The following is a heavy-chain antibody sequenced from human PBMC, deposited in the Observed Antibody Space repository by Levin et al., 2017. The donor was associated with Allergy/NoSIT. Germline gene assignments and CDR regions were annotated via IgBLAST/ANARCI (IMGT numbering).Heavy chain of an antibody. CDR2: ISSGGSI. CDR1: GFTFSNYA. J-gene: IGHJ5*02. CDR3: AKGLSGTYYEET. V-gene: IGHV3-23*01. Sequence: GGSLRLSCAASGFTFSNYAINWVRQAPGKGLEWVSSISSGGSISYADSVKGRFTLSRDISQNTLYLQMNSLRAEDTAVYFCAKGLSGTYYEETWGQGTLVTVSS. D-gene: IGHD1-26*01.